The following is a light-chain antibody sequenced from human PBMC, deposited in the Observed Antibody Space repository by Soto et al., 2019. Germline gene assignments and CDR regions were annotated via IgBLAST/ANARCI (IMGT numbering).Light chain of an antibody. CDR3: ATWDDSLSGWV. J-gene: IGLJ3*02. CDR1: GSNIGSNF. Sequence: QSVLIQPPSASGTPGQRVTISCSGSGSNIGSNFVNWYQQVPGTAPKLLIYGNHQRLSGVPDRFSGSKSGTSASLAISGLQSEDEAQYYCATWDDSLSGWVFGGGTQLTVL. V-gene: IGLV1-44*01. CDR2: GNH.